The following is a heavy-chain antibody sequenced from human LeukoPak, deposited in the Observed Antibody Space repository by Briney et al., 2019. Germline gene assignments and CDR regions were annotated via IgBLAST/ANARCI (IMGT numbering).Heavy chain of an antibody. D-gene: IGHD3-10*01. J-gene: IGHJ6*02. CDR1: GFTFSSYG. V-gene: IGHV3-33*01. CDR3: ARDSPMVRGVYGMDV. CDR2: IWYDGSNK. Sequence: GRSLRLSSAASGFTFSSYGMHWVRQAPGKGLEWVAVIWYDGSNKYYADSVKGRFTISRDNSKNTLYLQMNSLRAEDTAVYYCARDSPMVRGVYGMDVWGQGTTVTVSS.